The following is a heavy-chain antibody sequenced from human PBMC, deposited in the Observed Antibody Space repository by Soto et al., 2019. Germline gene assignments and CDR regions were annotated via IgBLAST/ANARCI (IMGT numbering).Heavy chain of an antibody. V-gene: IGHV4-34*01. Sequence: SENLSHTCAVYGGSFSGYYWTWIRQPPGTGLECIGEINHSGSTNYNPSLKSRVTISVDTSKNQFSLKLTSVTAADTAVYYCARDKITGLFDYWGQGTLVT. J-gene: IGHJ4*02. CDR2: INHSGST. CDR3: ARDKITGLFDY. CDR1: GGSFSGYY. D-gene: IGHD2-8*02.